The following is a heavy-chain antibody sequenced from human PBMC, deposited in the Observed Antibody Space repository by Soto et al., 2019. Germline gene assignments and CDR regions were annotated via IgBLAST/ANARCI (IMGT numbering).Heavy chain of an antibody. CDR3: ARYSMLRGSNTNWFDP. CDR2: IIPIFGTA. V-gene: IGHV1-69*13. D-gene: IGHD2-15*01. Sequence: GASVKVSCKASGGTFSSYAISWVRQAPGQGLEWMGGIIPIFGTANYAQKFQGRVTITADESTSTAYMGLSSLRSEDTAVYYCARYSMLRGSNTNWFDPWGQGTMVAVSS. J-gene: IGHJ5*02. CDR1: GGTFSSYA.